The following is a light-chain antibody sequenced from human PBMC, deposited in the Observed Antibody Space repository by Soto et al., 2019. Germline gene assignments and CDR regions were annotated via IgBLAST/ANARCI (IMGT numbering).Light chain of an antibody. CDR2: GAS. Sequence: LTQSPETLSLSPGERATLSCRGSQNFGSAYLSWYQQKPGHAPRHLIYGASSRATGIPVRFSVIGSGTGFTLAILRVARVEFAVYIWQQYGSPQTVGQGTKVDIK. CDR3: QQYGSPQT. CDR1: QNFGSAY. J-gene: IGKJ1*01. V-gene: IGKV3-20*01.